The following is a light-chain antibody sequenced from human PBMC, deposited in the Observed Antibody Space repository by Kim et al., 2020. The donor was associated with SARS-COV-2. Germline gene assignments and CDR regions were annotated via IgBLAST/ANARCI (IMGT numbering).Light chain of an antibody. J-gene: IGKJ4*01. CDR3: QHYDHWPLT. V-gene: IGKV3-15*01. Sequence: EIVMTQSPASLSVSPGERATLSCRASQSVNSNLAWFQHKFGRAPRLLIYDASIRATGIPARFTGGGSGTDFTLTISSLQSEDFAVYYCQHYDHWPLTFGGGTKVDIK. CDR2: DAS. CDR1: QSVNSN.